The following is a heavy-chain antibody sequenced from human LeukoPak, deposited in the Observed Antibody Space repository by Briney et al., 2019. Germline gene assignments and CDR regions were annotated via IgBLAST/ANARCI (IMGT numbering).Heavy chain of an antibody. J-gene: IGHJ5*02. D-gene: IGHD6-19*01. V-gene: IGHV1-18*01. CDR3: ARSDQWLAENWFDP. CDR1: RHTFTTYV. CDR2: ISAYNGNT. Sequence: ALGKASYNPSRHTFTTYVISWVPQAPGQGLECMRWISAYNGNTNYAQNLQGRVTLTTDTSTSTAYMELRSLRSDDTAVYFCARSDQWLAENWFDPCGQGTLVTVSS.